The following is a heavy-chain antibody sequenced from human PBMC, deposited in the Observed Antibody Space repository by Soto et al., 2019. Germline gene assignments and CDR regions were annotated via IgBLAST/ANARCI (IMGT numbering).Heavy chain of an antibody. D-gene: IGHD3-10*01. J-gene: IGHJ6*02. CDR2: IKQDGSEK. CDR1: GFSFSSYW. CDR3: ASAYGSGSYSLYYYYGLDV. V-gene: IGHV3-7*02. Sequence: EVQLVESGGGLVQPGGSLRLSCAASGFSFSSYWMTWVRQAPGKGLEWVANIKQDGSEKYYVDSVKGRFTISRDNTRNSLYLQMNSLRAEDTAVYYCASAYGSGSYSLYYYYGLDVWGQGTTVTVSS.